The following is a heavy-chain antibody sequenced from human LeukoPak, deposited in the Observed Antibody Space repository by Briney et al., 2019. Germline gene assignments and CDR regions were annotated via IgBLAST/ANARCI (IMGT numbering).Heavy chain of an antibody. CDR2: IQYDGSDK. Sequence: GGSLRLSCAASGLTFSSYGMHWVRQAPGKGLEWVTFIQYDGSDKHYADSVKGRFTISRDNSKNTLYVQMNSLRAEDTAVYYCATWNWNDYFDYWGQGTLVTVSS. CDR1: GLTFSSYG. D-gene: IGHD1-1*01. J-gene: IGHJ4*02. V-gene: IGHV3-30*02. CDR3: ATWNWNDYFDY.